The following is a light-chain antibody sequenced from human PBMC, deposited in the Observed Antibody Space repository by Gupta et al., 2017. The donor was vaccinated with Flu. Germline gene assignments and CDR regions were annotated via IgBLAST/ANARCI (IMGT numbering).Light chain of an antibody. CDR2: SNN. CDR3: AIWDDSPNGWA. CDR1: TSNIRVNT. V-gene: IGLV1-44*01. Sequence: QSALTQPPSVSGTPGQRVTISCSGSTSNIRVNTVYWYRQLPGSAPKLLIHSNNQRSSGVPDRFSGSRSVTSASLAISGLQSEDEADYHCAIWDDSPNGWAFGGGTTLTVL. J-gene: IGLJ3*02.